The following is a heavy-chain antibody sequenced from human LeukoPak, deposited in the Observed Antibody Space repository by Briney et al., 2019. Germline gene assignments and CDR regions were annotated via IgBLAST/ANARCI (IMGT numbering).Heavy chain of an antibody. CDR2: INWNGVST. D-gene: IGHD6-13*01. CDR1: GFTFDDYG. J-gene: IGHJ4*02. Sequence: PGGSLRLSCAASGFTFDDYGMSWVRQAPGKGLEWVCGINWNGVSTGYADSVKGRFTISRDNAKNSVYLQMNSLRAEDTALYYCARPGAGKLDFDYWGQGTLVTVSS. V-gene: IGHV3-20*04. CDR3: ARPGAGKLDFDY.